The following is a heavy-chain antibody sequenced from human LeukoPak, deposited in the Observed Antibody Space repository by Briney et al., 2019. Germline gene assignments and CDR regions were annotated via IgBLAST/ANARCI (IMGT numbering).Heavy chain of an antibody. Sequence: PSETLSLTCAVYGGSFSGNYWSWSRQPPGKGLEWIGEINHSGSTNYNPSLKSRVTISVDTSKNQFSLKLSSVTAADTAVYYCAREMRGYWGQGTLVIVSS. D-gene: IGHD5-24*01. CDR1: GGSFSGNY. J-gene: IGHJ4*02. CDR3: AREMRGY. V-gene: IGHV4-34*01. CDR2: INHSGST.